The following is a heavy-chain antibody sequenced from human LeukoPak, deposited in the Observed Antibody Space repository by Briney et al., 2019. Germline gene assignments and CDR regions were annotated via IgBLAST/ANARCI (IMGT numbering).Heavy chain of an antibody. J-gene: IGHJ3*02. CDR2: ISAYNGNT. V-gene: IGHV1-18*01. CDR3: AAEVVVITTGAFDI. Sequence: ASVKVSCKASGYTFTSYGISWVRQAPGQGLEWMGWISAYNGNTNYAQKLQGRVTMTTDTSTSTAYMELSSLRSEDTAVYYCAAEVVVITTGAFDIWGQGTMVTVSS. D-gene: IGHD3-22*01. CDR1: GYTFTSYG.